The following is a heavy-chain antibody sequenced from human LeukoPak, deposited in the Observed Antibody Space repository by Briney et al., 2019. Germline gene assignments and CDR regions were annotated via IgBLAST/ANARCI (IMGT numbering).Heavy chain of an antibody. CDR1: GFTFSSYA. CDR3: AKDARAQVLLWFGELPVFDY. V-gene: IGHV3-23*01. D-gene: IGHD3-10*01. Sequence: GGSLRLSCAASGFTFSSYAMSWVRQAPGKGLEWVSAISGSGGSTYYADSVKGRFTISRDNSKNTLYLQTNSLRAEDTAVYYCAKDARAQVLLWFGELPVFDYWGQGTLVTVSS. J-gene: IGHJ4*02. CDR2: ISGSGGST.